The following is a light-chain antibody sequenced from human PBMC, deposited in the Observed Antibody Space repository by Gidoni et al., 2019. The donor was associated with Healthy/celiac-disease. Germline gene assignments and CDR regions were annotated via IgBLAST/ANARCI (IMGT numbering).Light chain of an antibody. J-gene: IGLJ3*02. V-gene: IGLV1-47*01. CDR2: RNN. CDR3: AAWDDSLSAPWV. CDR1: SSNIGSNY. Sequence: QSVLTQPPSASGTTEQRDPISCSGSSSNIGSNYVYWSQQLPGTAPKRLIYRNNQRPSGAPDRFSGSKSGTSASLAISGLRSEDEADYYCAAWDDSLSAPWVFGGGTKLTVL.